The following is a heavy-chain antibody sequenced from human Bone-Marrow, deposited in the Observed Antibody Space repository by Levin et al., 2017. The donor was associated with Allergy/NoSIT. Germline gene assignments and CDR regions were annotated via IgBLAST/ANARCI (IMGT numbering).Heavy chain of an antibody. Sequence: ASVKVSCKTSGYTFTVYYMHWVRQAPGQGLEWMGRINPSTGVTDYVQKFQGRVTMTRDTSTSTDYMELSSLRSEDTAVYYCAQGGFSSNWYDYFDHWGQGTLVTVSS. J-gene: IGHJ4*02. CDR3: AQGGFSSNWYDYFDH. D-gene: IGHD6-13*01. CDR1: GYTFTVYY. CDR2: INPSTGVT. V-gene: IGHV1-2*06.